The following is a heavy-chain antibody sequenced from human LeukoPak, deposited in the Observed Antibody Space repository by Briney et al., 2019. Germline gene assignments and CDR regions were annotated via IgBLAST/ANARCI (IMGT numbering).Heavy chain of an antibody. V-gene: IGHV1-2*02. Sequence: ASVKVSCKASGYTFTDCYMLWVRQAPGQGLEWMGWINPNSGGTNYAQKFHGGVTMTRDTSISTAYMEVSRLRSDDTAVYYCARDAGFWSGYSTPFFDQWGQGTLVTVSS. J-gene: IGHJ4*02. CDR2: INPNSGGT. CDR1: GYTFTDCY. D-gene: IGHD3-3*01. CDR3: ARDAGFWSGYSTPFFDQ.